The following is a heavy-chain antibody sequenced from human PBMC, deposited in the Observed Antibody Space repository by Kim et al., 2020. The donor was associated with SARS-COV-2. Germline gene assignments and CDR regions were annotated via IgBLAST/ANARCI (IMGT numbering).Heavy chain of an antibody. V-gene: IGHV3-23*01. CDR2: VVGSGGDT. D-gene: IGHD2-8*02. CDR1: GFTFDSYG. J-gene: IGHJ4*02. Sequence: GGSLRLSCKASGFTFDSYGMTWVRQAPGKGLEWVSGVVGSGGDTFYADSVKGRFTTYRDNSQKTLYLHMNNLRADDTALYYCGRTHCTRGVCGCDYWGQGTLVTVSS. CDR3: GRTHCTRGVCGCDY.